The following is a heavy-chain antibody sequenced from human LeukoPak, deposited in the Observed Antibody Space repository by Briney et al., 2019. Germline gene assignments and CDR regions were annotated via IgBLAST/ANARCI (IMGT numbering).Heavy chain of an antibody. Sequence: GGSLRLSCAASGFTFSSYAMSWVRQAPGKGLEWVSAISGSGGSTYYADSVKGRFTISRDNSKNTLYLQMNSLRAEDTAVYYCAKDPVVVPAAYYDYWGQGTLVTVSS. J-gene: IGHJ4*02. CDR2: ISGSGGST. V-gene: IGHV3-23*01. CDR1: GFTFSSYA. D-gene: IGHD2-2*01. CDR3: AKDPVVVPAAYYDY.